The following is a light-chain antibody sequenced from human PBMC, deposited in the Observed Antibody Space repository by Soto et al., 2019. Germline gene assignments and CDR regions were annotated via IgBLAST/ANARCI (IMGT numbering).Light chain of an antibody. V-gene: IGKV1-17*01. CDR2: GAS. Sequence: DIQMTXSXXSXSXXXXYRVTITCRASQGIRNALGWYQQKPGKAPKRLIYGASSLQSGVPSRFSGSGSGTEFTLTISSLQPEDFATYFCLQHNSYPPTFGQGTKVDVK. CDR3: LQHNSYPPT. CDR1: QGIRNA. J-gene: IGKJ1*01.